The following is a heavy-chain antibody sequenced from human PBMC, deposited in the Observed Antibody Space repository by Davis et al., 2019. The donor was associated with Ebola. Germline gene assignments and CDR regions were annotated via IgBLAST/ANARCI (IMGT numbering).Heavy chain of an antibody. J-gene: IGHJ2*01. D-gene: IGHD3-3*01. CDR3: ARTPRYDSNWYFDL. V-gene: IGHV3-30*02. CDR1: GFTFSSYG. Sequence: GGSLRLSCAASGFTFSSYGMHWVRQAPGKGLEWVAFIRYDGSNKYYADSVKGRFTISRDNSKNTLYLQMNSLRAEDTAVYYCARTPRYDSNWYFDLWGRGTLVIVSS. CDR2: IRYDGSNK.